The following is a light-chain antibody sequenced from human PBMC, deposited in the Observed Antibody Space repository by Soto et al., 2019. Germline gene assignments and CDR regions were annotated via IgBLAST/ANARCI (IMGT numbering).Light chain of an antibody. CDR2: DVS. Sequence: QSALTQPASVSGSPGQSITISCTGTSSDVGAYNYVSWYQQHPGKAPKLMIYDVSNRPSGVSNRFSGSEFGNTASLTISGLQAEDEADYYCSSYTSSTTWVFGGGTKLTVL. V-gene: IGLV2-14*01. J-gene: IGLJ3*02. CDR1: SSDVGAYNY. CDR3: SSYTSSTTWV.